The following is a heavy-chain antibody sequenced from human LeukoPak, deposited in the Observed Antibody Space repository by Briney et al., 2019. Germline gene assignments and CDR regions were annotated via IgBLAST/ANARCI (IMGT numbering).Heavy chain of an antibody. D-gene: IGHD3-10*01. Sequence: GGSLRLSCAASGFTFSSYWMHWVRQAPGKGLVWVSRINSDGSSTSYADSVKGRFTISRDNAKNTLYLQVNSLRAEDTAVYYCARAPEFLWFGELLSWFDPWGQGTLVTVSS. J-gene: IGHJ5*02. V-gene: IGHV3-74*01. CDR2: INSDGSST. CDR3: ARAPEFLWFGELLSWFDP. CDR1: GFTFSSYW.